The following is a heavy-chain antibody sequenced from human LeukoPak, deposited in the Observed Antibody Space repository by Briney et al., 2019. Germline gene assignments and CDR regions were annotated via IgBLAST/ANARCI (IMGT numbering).Heavy chain of an antibody. CDR2: IKQDGSER. D-gene: IGHD4-11*01. CDR3: AKDLTVRGGY. Sequence: GGSLRLSCAASGFTFSSYWMSWVRQAPGKGLEWVADIKQDGSERNYVDSVKGRFTISRDNSKNTLYLQMNSLRAEDTAVYYCAKDLTVRGGYWGQGTLVTVSS. CDR1: GFTFSSYW. J-gene: IGHJ4*02. V-gene: IGHV3-7*01.